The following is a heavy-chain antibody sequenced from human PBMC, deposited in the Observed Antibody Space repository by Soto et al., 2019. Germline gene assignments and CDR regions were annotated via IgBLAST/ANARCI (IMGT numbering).Heavy chain of an antibody. V-gene: IGHV3-23*01. J-gene: IGHJ6*02. D-gene: IGHD2-21*02. CDR2: ISGGLSTT. CDR3: AREKTAWPLAYGLEV. Sequence: PGGSLRLSCAASGFSITDFAISWVRLAPRKGLEWVATISGGLSTTFYADSVKGRFTISRDNAKNSLSLQMNSLSAEDTGVYYCAREKTAWPLAYGLEVWGQGTTVTSP. CDR1: GFSITDFA.